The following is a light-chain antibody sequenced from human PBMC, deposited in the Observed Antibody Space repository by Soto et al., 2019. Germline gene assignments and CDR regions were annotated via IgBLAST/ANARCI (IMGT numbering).Light chain of an antibody. CDR2: DVN. V-gene: IGLV2-11*01. J-gene: IGLJ2*01. Sequence: QSALTQPRSVSGSPGQSVTISCTGTSSDVGGYNYVSWYQQHPGKAPKLMIYDVNKRPSGVPDRFSGSKSGNTASLTISGLQAEDEAGYYCSSYAGSYTLVFGGGTKLTVL. CDR3: SSYAGSYTLV. CDR1: SSDVGGYNY.